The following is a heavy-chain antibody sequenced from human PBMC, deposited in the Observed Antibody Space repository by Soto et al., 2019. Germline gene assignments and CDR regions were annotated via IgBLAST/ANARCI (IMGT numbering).Heavy chain of an antibody. CDR3: ARGSSMPGEAWYFDL. V-gene: IGHV3-30-3*01. D-gene: IGHD7-27*01. CDR2: ISYDGSNK. CDR1: GFTFSSYA. Sequence: QVQLVESGGGVVQPGRSLRLSCAASGFTFSSYAMHWVRQAPGKGLEWVAVISYDGSNKYYADSVKGRFTISRDNSKNTLYLQMNSLRAEDTAVYYCARGSSMPGEAWYFDLWGRGTLVTVSS. J-gene: IGHJ2*01.